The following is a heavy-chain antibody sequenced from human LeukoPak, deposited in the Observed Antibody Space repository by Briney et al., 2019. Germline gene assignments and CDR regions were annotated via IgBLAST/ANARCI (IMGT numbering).Heavy chain of an antibody. CDR1: GYIFSNYW. D-gene: IGHD6-13*01. Sequence: GESLKISCKGSGYIFSNYWINWVRQVPGKGLEWMGIIYPGDSDTRYSPSFQGQVTISADKSISTAYLQWSSLKASDTAVYYCARQILYSSSWYYWFDPWGQGTLVTVSS. CDR3: ARQILYSSSWYYWFDP. CDR2: IYPGDSDT. V-gene: IGHV5-51*01. J-gene: IGHJ5*02.